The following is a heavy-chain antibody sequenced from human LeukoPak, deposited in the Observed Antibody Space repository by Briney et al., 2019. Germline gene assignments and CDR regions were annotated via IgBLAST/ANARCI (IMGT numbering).Heavy chain of an antibody. D-gene: IGHD4-17*01. CDR1: GFTFSSYA. V-gene: IGHV3-30-3*01. CDR2: ISYDGSNK. Sequence: GRSLRLSCAAYGFTFSSYAMHWVRQAPGKGLEWVAVISYDGSNKYYADSVKGRFTISRDNSKNTLYLQMNSLRAEDTAVYYCARTTDDYGDYGMDVWGQGTTVTVSS. CDR3: ARTTDDYGDYGMDV. J-gene: IGHJ6*02.